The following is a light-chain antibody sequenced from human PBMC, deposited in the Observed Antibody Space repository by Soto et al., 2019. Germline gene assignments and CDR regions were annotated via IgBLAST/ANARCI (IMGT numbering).Light chain of an antibody. CDR3: QQYGSSPWT. V-gene: IGKV3-20*01. Sequence: EFVLTQSPGTLSLSPGEIATLACRASQSVSSSYLAWYQQKPGQAPRLLIYGASSRATGIPDRFSGSGSGTDFTLTISRLEPEDFAVYYCQQYGSSPWTFGQGTKVDIK. J-gene: IGKJ1*01. CDR1: QSVSSSY. CDR2: GAS.